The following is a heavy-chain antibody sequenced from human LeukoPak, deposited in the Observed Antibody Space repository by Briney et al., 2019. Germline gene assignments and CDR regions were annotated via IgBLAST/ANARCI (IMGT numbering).Heavy chain of an antibody. V-gene: IGHV3-11*01. CDR2: ISSRDSTI. J-gene: IGHJ4*02. Sequence: GGSLRLSCAASGFTFSDYYMSWIRQAPGKGLEWVSYISSRDSTIYYADSVKGRFTISRDNAKNSLYLQMNSLRAEDTAVYYCAKDEYYYDSSGSWDAWGQGTLVTVSS. CDR3: AKDEYYYDSSGSWDA. CDR1: GFTFSDYY. D-gene: IGHD3-22*01.